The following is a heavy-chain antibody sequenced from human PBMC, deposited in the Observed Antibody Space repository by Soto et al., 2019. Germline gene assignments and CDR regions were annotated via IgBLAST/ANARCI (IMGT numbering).Heavy chain of an antibody. CDR3: ARIYSMVGKYYHYGLDV. Sequence: PSETLSLTCTVSGGSISSYYWSWIRQPPGKGLEWIGYIYYSGSTNYNPSLKSRVTISVDTSKNQFSLKLSSVTAADTAVYYCARIYSMVGKYYHYGLDVWGQGTTVTVSS. CDR1: GGSISSYY. V-gene: IGHV4-59*01. J-gene: IGHJ6*02. D-gene: IGHD3-10*01. CDR2: IYYSGST.